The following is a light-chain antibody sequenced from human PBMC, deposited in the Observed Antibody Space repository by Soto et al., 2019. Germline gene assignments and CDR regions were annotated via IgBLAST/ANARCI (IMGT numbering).Light chain of an antibody. CDR2: DAS. CDR1: QSVSNY. CDR3: QQRSSWLPGT. V-gene: IGKV3-11*01. J-gene: IGKJ2*01. Sequence: EIVLTQSPATLSLSPGERATLSCRASQSVSNYLAWYQQKPGQAPRLLIYDASNRATGIPARFSGSGSGTDFTLTISSLEPEEFAIYYCQQRSSWLPGTFGQGTKLEIK.